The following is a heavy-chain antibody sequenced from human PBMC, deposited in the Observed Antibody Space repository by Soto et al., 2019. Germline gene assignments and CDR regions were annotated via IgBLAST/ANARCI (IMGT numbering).Heavy chain of an antibody. J-gene: IGHJ6*02. CDR2: ISPSTSHI. CDR1: GFTFSSCT. D-gene: IGHD2-15*01. CDR3: SGCSGGACHQNYGMDV. Sequence: EVHLVESGGGLVKPGGSLRLSCAVSGFTFSSCTMNWVRQAPGKGLEWVSSISPSTSHIYYADSVKGRFTISRDNAKNSLLRQVNRPRAEDTAVYYCSGCSGGACHQNYGMDVWGQGTTVTVSS. V-gene: IGHV3-21*01.